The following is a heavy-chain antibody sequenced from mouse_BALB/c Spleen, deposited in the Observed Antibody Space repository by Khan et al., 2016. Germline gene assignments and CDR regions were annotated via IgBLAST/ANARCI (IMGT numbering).Heavy chain of an antibody. J-gene: IGHJ3*01. V-gene: IGHV3-2*02. CDR1: GYSITSDYA. CDR2: ISYSGST. Sequence: EVQLQESGPGLVKPSQSLSLTCTVTGYSITSDYAWNWIRQFPGNKLEWMGYISYSGSTSYNPSLKSRISITRATSKNQFFLQLNSVTTEDTATYDRAAARSLAYWGQGTLVTVSA. CDR3: AAARSLAY. D-gene: IGHD3-1*01.